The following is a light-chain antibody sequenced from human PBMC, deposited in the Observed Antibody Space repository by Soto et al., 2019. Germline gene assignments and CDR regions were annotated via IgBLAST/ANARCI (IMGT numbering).Light chain of an antibody. J-gene: IGKJ1*01. CDR1: QSISSY. CDR2: DAT. V-gene: IGKV1-39*01. Sequence: DIQMTQSPSSLSASVGDRVTITCRASQSISSYLNWYQQRPGKAPNLLIYDATRLHSGGPRRFSGSGYGTDFTLTITSLQLEDFATYYCQQSDVSPRTFGQGTKVEIK. CDR3: QQSDVSPRT.